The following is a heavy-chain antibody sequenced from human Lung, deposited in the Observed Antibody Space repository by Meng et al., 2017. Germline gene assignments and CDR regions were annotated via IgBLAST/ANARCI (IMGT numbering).Heavy chain of an antibody. CDR3: ARGGVTTDD. J-gene: IGHJ4*02. V-gene: IGHV3-74*01. Sequence: ELQLVESGGGLVQPGGSLSLSCAASGFTFSTHWMHWVRQAPGKGLEWVSRITGDGSSTIYADSVQGRFTMSRDNAKNTLSLQMNSLRAEDTAVYYCARGGVTTDDWGQGTLVTVSS. CDR2: ITGDGSST. D-gene: IGHD4-17*01. CDR1: GFTFSTHW.